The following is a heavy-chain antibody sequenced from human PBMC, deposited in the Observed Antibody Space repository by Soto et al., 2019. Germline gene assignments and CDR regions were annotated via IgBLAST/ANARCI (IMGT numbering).Heavy chain of an antibody. Sequence: EVQLVESGGALVQPGGSLRLSCAASGFTFSNYWMHWVRQAPGKGLVWISRMNSDGSNTVYADAVKGRFTISRDNAKNTLYLQMNSLRVEDTAVSYCGTRKVGVSHGPSDYGGKGTLVSVSS. CDR2: MNSDGSNT. J-gene: IGHJ4*02. D-gene: IGHD1-26*01. V-gene: IGHV3-74*01. CDR3: GTRKVGVSHGPSDY. CDR1: GFTFSNYW.